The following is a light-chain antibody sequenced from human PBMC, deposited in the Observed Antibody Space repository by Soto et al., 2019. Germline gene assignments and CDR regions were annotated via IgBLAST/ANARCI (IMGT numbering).Light chain of an antibody. Sequence: EILMTQSPDTLSVSPGESATLSCRASQRVYSNLAWYQQRPGQAPRLLIYGASTRATGVPARFSGRGSGTEFTLTISSLQSEDFTTYYRQQSYSTPITFGQGTRLEIK. V-gene: IGKV3-15*01. CDR3: QQSYSTPIT. CDR2: GAS. CDR1: QRVYSN. J-gene: IGKJ5*01.